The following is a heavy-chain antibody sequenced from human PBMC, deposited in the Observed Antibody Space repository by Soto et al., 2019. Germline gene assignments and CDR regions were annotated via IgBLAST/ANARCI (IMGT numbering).Heavy chain of an antibody. J-gene: IGHJ4*02. Sequence: QVQLVESGGGVVQPGGYLRLSCAASGFTFNNYAVHWVRQAPGKGLEWVAIISYDGSNKYYADSVKGRFTISRDNSKNTLYLQKNSLRAEDTAVYYCASQLLTIGSFDYWGQGTLVTVSS. D-gene: IGHD2-2*01. CDR2: ISYDGSNK. CDR1: GFTFNNYA. CDR3: ASQLLTIGSFDY. V-gene: IGHV3-30-3*01.